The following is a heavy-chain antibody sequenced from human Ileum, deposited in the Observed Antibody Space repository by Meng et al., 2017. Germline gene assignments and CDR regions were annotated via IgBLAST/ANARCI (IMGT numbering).Heavy chain of an antibody. J-gene: IGHJ4*02. D-gene: IGHD7-27*01. CDR3: ARDHWGSLDY. Sequence: QVQLQEGGLGLVRPSWTLSLICTVSGGSVSTSDYQWGWIRQPPGKGLEWIGYAGTNYNPSLKSRVTISVDTSKRQFSLKLTSVTAADTAVYYCARDHWGSLDYWGQGILVTVSS. CDR1: GGSVSTSDYQ. V-gene: IGHV4-61*08. CDR2: AGT.